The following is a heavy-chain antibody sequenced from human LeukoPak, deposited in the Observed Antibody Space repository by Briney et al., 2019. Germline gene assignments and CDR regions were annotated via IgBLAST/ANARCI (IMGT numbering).Heavy chain of an antibody. CDR1: GFTFSNAW. J-gene: IGHJ4*02. CDR3: TTELGLSFGVRYFDH. Sequence: PGGSLRLSCAASGFTFSNAWMSWVRQAPGKGLEWVGHIKSKIDGETTGYAAPVKGRFTISRDDSKNMLYLQVRSLKTEDTAVYYCTTELGLSFGVRYFDHWGQGTSAAVSS. D-gene: IGHD3-10*01. CDR2: IKSKIDGETT. V-gene: IGHV3-15*01.